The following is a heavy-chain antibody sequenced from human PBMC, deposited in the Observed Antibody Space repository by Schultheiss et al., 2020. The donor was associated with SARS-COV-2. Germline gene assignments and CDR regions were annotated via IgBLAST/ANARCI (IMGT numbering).Heavy chain of an antibody. CDR1: GFTFSSYS. J-gene: IGHJ4*02. Sequence: GESLKISCAASGFTFSSYSMNWVRQAPGKGLEWVSAISGSGGSTYYADSVKGRFTISRDNSKNTLYLQMNSLRAEDTAVYYCAKGGYPRWGQGTLVTVSS. CDR3: AKGGYPR. D-gene: IGHD3-22*01. V-gene: IGHV3-23*01. CDR2: ISGSGGST.